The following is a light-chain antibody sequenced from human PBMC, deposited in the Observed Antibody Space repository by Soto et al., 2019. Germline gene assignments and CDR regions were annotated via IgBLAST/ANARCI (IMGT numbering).Light chain of an antibody. Sequence: TQSPATLSLSPGERATLSCRASQSVSSYLAWYQQKPGQAPRLLIYDASNRATGIPARFSGSGSGTDFTLTISSLEPEDFAVYYCQQRSNWPPLTFGGGTKVDIK. J-gene: IGKJ4*01. CDR1: QSVSSY. CDR3: QQRSNWPPLT. CDR2: DAS. V-gene: IGKV3-11*01.